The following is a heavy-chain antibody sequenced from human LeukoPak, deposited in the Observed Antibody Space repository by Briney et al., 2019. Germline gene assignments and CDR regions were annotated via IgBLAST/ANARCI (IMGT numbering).Heavy chain of an antibody. V-gene: IGHV3-23*01. D-gene: IGHD3-22*01. Sequence: GGSLRLSCAASGFTFSCYAMSWVRQAPGKWLEWVSAISGSGGSTYYADSVKGRFTISRDNSKNTLYLQMNSLRAEDTAVYYCAKSPRYYYDSSGYSQYYFDYWGQGTLVTVSS. J-gene: IGHJ4*02. CDR2: ISGSGGST. CDR3: AKSPRYYYDSSGYSQYYFDY. CDR1: GFTFSCYA.